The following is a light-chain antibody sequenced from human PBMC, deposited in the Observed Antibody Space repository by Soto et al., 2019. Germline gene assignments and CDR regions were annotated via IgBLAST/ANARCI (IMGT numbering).Light chain of an antibody. CDR2: DVT. CDR3: SSYTSSSTPYVV. J-gene: IGLJ2*01. CDR1: SSDVGGYNY. V-gene: IGLV2-14*01. Sequence: QSALTQPASVSGSPGQSITISCTGTSSDVGGYNYVSWYQQPPGKAPKLMIYDVTYRPSGVSNRFSGSKSGNTASLTISGLQAEDEADYYCSSYTSSSTPYVVFGGGTQLTVL.